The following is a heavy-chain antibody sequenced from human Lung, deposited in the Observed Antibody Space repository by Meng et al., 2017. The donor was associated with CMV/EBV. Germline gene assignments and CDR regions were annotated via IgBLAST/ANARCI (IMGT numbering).Heavy chain of an antibody. D-gene: IGHD2-15*01. CDR3: ARGARLGYCSGANCYFNDY. CDR1: GGSLCNYR. J-gene: IGHJ4*02. CDR2: SIPILGIP. V-gene: IGHV1-69*10. Sequence: SVTVSCMASGGSLCNYRLNRVRQVPGQGFQWMGGSIPILGIPDYPENFQGRVTITADTSTDTAYMHLSSLRLEDKAVYYCARGARLGYCSGANCYFNDYWXQGTWVXVSS.